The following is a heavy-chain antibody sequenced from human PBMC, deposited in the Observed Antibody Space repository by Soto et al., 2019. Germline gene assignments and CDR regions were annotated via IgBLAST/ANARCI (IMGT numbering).Heavy chain of an antibody. CDR2: IYYSGST. J-gene: IGHJ4*02. Sequence: SETLSLTCTVSGGSISSYYWSWIRQPPGKGLEWIGYIYYSGSTNYNPSLKSRVTISVDTSKNQFSLKLSSVTAADTAVYYCARFGGYPGPNYFDYWGQGTLVTVSS. V-gene: IGHV4-59*08. CDR1: GGSISSYY. D-gene: IGHD3-3*01. CDR3: ARFGGYPGPNYFDY.